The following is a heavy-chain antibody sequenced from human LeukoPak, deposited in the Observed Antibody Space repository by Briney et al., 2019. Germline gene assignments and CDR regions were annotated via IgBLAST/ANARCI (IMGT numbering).Heavy chain of an antibody. D-gene: IGHD3-22*01. Sequence: GGSLRLSCAASGFTFSSYEMNWVRQAPGKGLEWVSSISSSSSYIYYADSVKGRFTISRDNAKNSLYLQMNSLRAEDTAVYYCARDQYYYDSSGYYVPGFADYWGQGTLVTVSS. V-gene: IGHV3-21*01. J-gene: IGHJ4*02. CDR1: GFTFSSYE. CDR2: ISSSSSYI. CDR3: ARDQYYYDSSGYYVPGFADY.